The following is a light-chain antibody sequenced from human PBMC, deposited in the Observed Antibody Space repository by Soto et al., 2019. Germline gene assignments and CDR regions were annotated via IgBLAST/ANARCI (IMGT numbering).Light chain of an antibody. CDR3: QQRSNWPRLT. Sequence: EIVLTQSPATLSLSPGERATLSCSASQNVSSYLAWYQQKPGQAPRLLIYDASNRAIGIPARFSGSGSGTDFTLTISSLQPEDFAVYFCQQRSNWPRLTFGGGTKVEI. V-gene: IGKV3-11*01. CDR1: QNVSSY. CDR2: DAS. J-gene: IGKJ4*01.